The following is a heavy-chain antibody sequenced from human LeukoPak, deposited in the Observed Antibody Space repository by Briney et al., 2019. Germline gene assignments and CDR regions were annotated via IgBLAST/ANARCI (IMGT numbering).Heavy chain of an antibody. CDR2: INHSGST. Sequence: SETLSLTCAVYGGSFSGYYWSWIRQPPGKGLEWIGEINHSGSTNYNPSLKSRVTISVDTFKNQFSLKLSSVTAADTAVYYCARGRVGYYDSSGYYYWGQGTLVTVSS. V-gene: IGHV4-34*01. J-gene: IGHJ4*02. CDR3: ARGRVGYYDSSGYYY. CDR1: GGSFSGYY. D-gene: IGHD3-22*01.